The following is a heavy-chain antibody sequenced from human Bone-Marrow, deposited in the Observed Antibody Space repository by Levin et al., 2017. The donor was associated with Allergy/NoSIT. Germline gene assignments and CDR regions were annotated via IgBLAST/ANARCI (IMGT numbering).Heavy chain of an antibody. J-gene: IGHJ6*02. CDR2: IHYSGST. Sequence: SQTLSLTCTVSGGSVSSGSHHWSWIRQPPGRGLEWIGCIHYSGSTKYNPSLKSRVTISVDTSKNQASLKLSSVTAADTAIYYCARDSVIPATGGNYYYYGMDVWGQGTTVTVSS. CDR3: ARDSVIPATGGNYYYYGMDV. V-gene: IGHV4-61*01. CDR1: GGSVSSGSHH. D-gene: IGHD2-2*01.